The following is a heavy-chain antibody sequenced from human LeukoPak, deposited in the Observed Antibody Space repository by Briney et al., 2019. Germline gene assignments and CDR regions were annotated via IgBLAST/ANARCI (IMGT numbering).Heavy chain of an antibody. CDR3: ARASTTVPNLLDH. CDR2: FYSDALDGIT. Sequence: GGSLRLSCAGSGFTVSSSTMSWVRQAPGKGLEWVSNFYSDALDGITNYADSVKGRFTISRDNSQNTLYLQMNSLRVEDTAVYYCARASTTVPNLLDHWGRGTLVTVSS. J-gene: IGHJ4*02. CDR1: GFTVSSST. V-gene: IGHV3-53*01. D-gene: IGHD4-17*01.